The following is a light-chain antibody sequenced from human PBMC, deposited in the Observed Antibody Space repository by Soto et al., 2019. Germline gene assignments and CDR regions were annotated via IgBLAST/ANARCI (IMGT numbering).Light chain of an antibody. V-gene: IGKV1-5*01. CDR1: QSISSW. Sequence: QRTQSPYTLSASVRDRGTITCRASQSISSWLAWYQQKPGKAPKLLIYDASNLESGVPSRFSGSGSGTEFTLTISSLQPDDFATYYCQQYNSYSFGQGTKVDIK. CDR3: QQYNSYS. J-gene: IGKJ1*01. CDR2: DAS.